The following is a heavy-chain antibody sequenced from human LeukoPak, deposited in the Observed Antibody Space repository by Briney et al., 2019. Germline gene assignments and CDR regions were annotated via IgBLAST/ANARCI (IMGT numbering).Heavy chain of an antibody. D-gene: IGHD3-10*01. CDR2: IYYSGST. CDR3: AREETYGSGSCVDY. J-gene: IGHJ4*02. V-gene: IGHV4-31*03. CDR1: GGSISSGGYY. Sequence: SQTLSLTCTVSGGSISSGGYYWSWIRQHPGKGLEWIGYIYYSGSTYYNPSLKSRVTISVDTSKNQFSLKLSSVTAADTAVYYCAREETYGSGSCVDYWGQGTLVTVSS.